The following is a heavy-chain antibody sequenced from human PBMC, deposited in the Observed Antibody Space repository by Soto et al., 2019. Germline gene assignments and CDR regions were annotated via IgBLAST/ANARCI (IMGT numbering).Heavy chain of an antibody. Sequence: QVQLVQSGAEVKKPGSSVKVSCKASGGTFSSYTISWVRQAPGQGLEWMGRIIPLLGIANYAQKFQGRVTITADKSTSTAYMELSSLRSEDTAVYYCASAYTRTGSTFDYWGQGTLVTVSS. D-gene: IGHD7-27*01. J-gene: IGHJ4*02. V-gene: IGHV1-69*02. CDR2: IIPLLGIA. CDR3: ASAYTRTGSTFDY. CDR1: GGTFSSYT.